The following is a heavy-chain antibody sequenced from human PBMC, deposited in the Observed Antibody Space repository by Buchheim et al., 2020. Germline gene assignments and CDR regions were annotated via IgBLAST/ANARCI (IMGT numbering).Heavy chain of an antibody. D-gene: IGHD3-10*01. V-gene: IGHV3-7*01. J-gene: IGHJ4*02. CDR3: APRGRGY. CDR1: GFTFSNYW. Sequence: EVQLVESGGGLVQPGGSLRLSCAASGFTFSNYWMSWVRQAPGKGLEWVANIKQDGSETYYVESVKGRFTISRDNAKNSLYLQMNSLRDEDTAVYYCAPRGRGYWGQGTL. CDR2: IKQDGSET.